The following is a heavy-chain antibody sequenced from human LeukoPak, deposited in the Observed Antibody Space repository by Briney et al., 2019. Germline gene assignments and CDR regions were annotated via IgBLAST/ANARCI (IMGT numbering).Heavy chain of an antibody. CDR2: ISYDGSNK. V-gene: IGHV3-30*18. CDR1: GFTFSTYG. D-gene: IGHD4-17*01. CDR3: AKVIHDYGDYRRWPLDV. Sequence: PGGSLRLSCAASGFTFSTYGMHWVRQAPGQGLEWVAVISYDGSNKYYADSVKGRFTISRDNSKNTPYLQMDCLRAEDTAVYSCAKVIHDYGDYRRWPLDVWGKGTTVTVSS. J-gene: IGHJ6*04.